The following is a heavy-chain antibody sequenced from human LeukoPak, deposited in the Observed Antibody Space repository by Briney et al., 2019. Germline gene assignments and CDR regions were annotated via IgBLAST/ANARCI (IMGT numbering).Heavy chain of an antibody. CDR3: ARARGSGWYKVWDN. V-gene: IGHV3-23*01. Sequence: GGSLRLSCAASGITFSNYAMSWVRQAPGMGLEWVSAITANGRSTYYADSVKGRFTISRDNSKNTLYLQMDSLRAEDTAVYYCARARGSGWYKVWDNWGDGTLVTVSS. CDR2: ITANGRST. D-gene: IGHD6-19*01. CDR1: GITFSNYA. J-gene: IGHJ4*01.